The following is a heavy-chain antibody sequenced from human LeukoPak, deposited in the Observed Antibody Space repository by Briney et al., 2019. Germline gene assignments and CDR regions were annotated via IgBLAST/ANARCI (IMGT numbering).Heavy chain of an antibody. J-gene: IGHJ5*02. CDR1: GYTFTSYY. D-gene: IGHD2-15*01. CDR2: INPSGGST. V-gene: IGHV1-46*01. CDR3: ARAGGGYCSGGSCYSLPLAWFDP. Sequence: ASVKVSCKASGYTFTSYYMHWVRQAPGQGLEWMGIINPSGGSTSYAQKFQGRVTMTRDTSTSTVYMELSSLRSEDTAVYYCARAGGGYCSGGSCYSLPLAWFDPWGQGTLVTVPS.